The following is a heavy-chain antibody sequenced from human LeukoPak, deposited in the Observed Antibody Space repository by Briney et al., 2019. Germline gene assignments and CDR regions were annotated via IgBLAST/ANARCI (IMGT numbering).Heavy chain of an antibody. V-gene: IGHV3-23*01. Sequence: GGSLRLSCAASGFTFSGYAMSWVRQAPGKGLEWVSAISGSGGSTYYADSVKGRFTISRDNSKNTLYLQMNSLRAEDTAVYYCAKGPTNNWNYLYYFDYWGQGTLVTVSS. J-gene: IGHJ4*02. D-gene: IGHD1-7*01. CDR3: AKGPTNNWNYLYYFDY. CDR2: ISGSGGST. CDR1: GFTFSGYA.